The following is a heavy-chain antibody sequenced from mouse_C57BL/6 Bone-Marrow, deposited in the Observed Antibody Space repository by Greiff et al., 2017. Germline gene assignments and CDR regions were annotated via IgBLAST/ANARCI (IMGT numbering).Heavy chain of an antibody. J-gene: IGHJ1*03. Sequence: VQLQQSGAELMKPGASVKLSCKATGYTFTGYWIEWVKQRPGHGLEWIGEILPGSGSTNYNEKFKGKATLTADKSSSTAYMQLSSLTSEDSAVYYCAIRPITTVVARYFDVWGTGTTVTVSS. CDR1: GYTFTGYW. D-gene: IGHD1-1*01. CDR2: ILPGSGST. CDR3: AIRPITTVVARYFDV. V-gene: IGHV1-9*01.